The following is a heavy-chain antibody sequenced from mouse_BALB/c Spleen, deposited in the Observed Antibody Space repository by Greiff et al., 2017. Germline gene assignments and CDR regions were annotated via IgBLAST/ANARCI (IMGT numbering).Heavy chain of an antibody. Sequence: QVQLKQSGPQLVRPGASVKISCKASGYSFTSYWMHWVKQRPGQGLEWIGMIDPSDSETRLNQKFKDKATLTVDKSSSTAYMQLSSPTSEDSAVYYCARYDGYYVFDYWGQGTTLTVSS. CDR2: IDPSDSET. CDR3: ARYDGYYVFDY. V-gene: IGHV1S126*01. CDR1: GYSFTSYW. D-gene: IGHD2-3*01. J-gene: IGHJ2*01.